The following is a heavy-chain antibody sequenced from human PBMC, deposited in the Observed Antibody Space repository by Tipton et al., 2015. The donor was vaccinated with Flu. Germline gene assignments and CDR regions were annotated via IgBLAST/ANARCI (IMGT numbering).Heavy chain of an antibody. D-gene: IGHD3-22*01. J-gene: IGHJ5*02. Sequence: TLSLTCTVSGGSISSSSYYWGWIRQPPGKGLEWIGSIYYSGSTYYNPSLKSRVTISVDTSKNQLSLKLSSVTAADTAVYYCARDRGDYYDSSGYYPPGNWFDPWGQGTLVTVSS. CDR3: ARDRGDYYDSSGYYPPGNWFDP. CDR2: IYYSGST. V-gene: IGHV4-39*07. CDR1: GGSISSSSYY.